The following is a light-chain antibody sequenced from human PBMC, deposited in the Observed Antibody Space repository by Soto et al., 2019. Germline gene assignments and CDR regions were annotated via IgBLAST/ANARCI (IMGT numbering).Light chain of an antibody. Sequence: QSVLTQPPSVSAAPGQKVTISCSGSSSNIGGNSVSWYQQLPGTAPKLLIYDDNKRPSGIPDRFSGSKSGTSATLGITGFQTGDEADYYRGSWDSSLSAYVFGTGTKGTVL. CDR2: DDN. CDR1: SSNIGGNS. V-gene: IGLV1-51*01. J-gene: IGLJ1*01. CDR3: GSWDSSLSAYV.